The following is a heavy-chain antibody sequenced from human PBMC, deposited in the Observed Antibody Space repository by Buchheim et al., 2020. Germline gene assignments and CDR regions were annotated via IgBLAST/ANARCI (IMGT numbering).Heavy chain of an antibody. J-gene: IGHJ6*03. CDR1: GGSFSGYY. Sequence: QVQLQQWGAGLLKPSETLSLTCAVYGGSFSGYYWSWIRQSPGKELEWIGEINHSGSTNYNPSLKSRVTISVDTSKNQFSLKLSSVTAADTAVYYCARGSGGYSYGSPKGGPRTMDVWGKGTT. CDR3: ARGSGGYSYGSPKGGPRTMDV. CDR2: INHSGST. V-gene: IGHV4-34*01. D-gene: IGHD5-18*01.